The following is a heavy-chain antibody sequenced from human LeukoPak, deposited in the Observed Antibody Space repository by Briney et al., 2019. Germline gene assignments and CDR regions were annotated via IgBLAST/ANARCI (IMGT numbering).Heavy chain of an antibody. CDR3: ARDRTDYGDYGNWFDP. Sequence: SETLSLTCAVYGGSFSVYYWSWIRQPPGKGLEWIGEINHSGNTNYNPSLKSRVTISLDTSKNQFSLKLTSVTAADTAVYYCARDRTDYGDYGNWFDPWGQGTLVTVSS. J-gene: IGHJ5*02. CDR1: GGSFSVYY. D-gene: IGHD4-17*01. V-gene: IGHV4-34*01. CDR2: INHSGNT.